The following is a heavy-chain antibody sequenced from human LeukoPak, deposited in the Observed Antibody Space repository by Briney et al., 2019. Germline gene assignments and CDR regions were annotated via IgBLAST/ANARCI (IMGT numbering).Heavy chain of an antibody. Sequence: SETLSLTCTVPGGSISSYYWSWIRQPPGKGLEWIGYIYYSGSTNYNPSLKSRVTISVDTSKNQFSLKLSSVTAADTAVYYCARAHCSGGSCYPDYWGQGTLVTVSS. CDR3: ARAHCSGGSCYPDY. V-gene: IGHV4-59*01. J-gene: IGHJ4*02. CDR1: GGSISSYY. CDR2: IYYSGST. D-gene: IGHD2-15*01.